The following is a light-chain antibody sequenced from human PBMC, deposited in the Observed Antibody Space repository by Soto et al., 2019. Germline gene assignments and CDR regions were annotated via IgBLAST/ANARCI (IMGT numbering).Light chain of an antibody. CDR1: RSNIGTRYD. CDR2: ANS. V-gene: IGLV1-40*01. Sequence: QSVLTQSPSVSGALGQRVTISCTGRRSNIGTRYDVHWYQQLPGTAPKLLIYANSNRPSGVPDRFSGSKSGTSASLAITGLRAEDEADYYCQSYDTSLSAWVFGGGTKLTVL. CDR3: QSYDTSLSAWV. J-gene: IGLJ3*02.